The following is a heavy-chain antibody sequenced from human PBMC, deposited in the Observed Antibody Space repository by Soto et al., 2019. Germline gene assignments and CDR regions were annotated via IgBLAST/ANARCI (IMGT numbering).Heavy chain of an antibody. CDR1: GFTFSSYS. CDR3: ARDQGPYDYGDYETGGFDY. J-gene: IGHJ4*02. Sequence: GGSLRLSCAASGFTFSSYSMNWVRQAPGKGLEWVSYISSSSSTIYYADSVKGRFTISRDNAKNSLYLQMNSLRDEDTAVYYCARDQGPYDYGDYETGGFDYWGQGTLVTVSS. D-gene: IGHD4-17*01. CDR2: ISSSSSTI. V-gene: IGHV3-48*02.